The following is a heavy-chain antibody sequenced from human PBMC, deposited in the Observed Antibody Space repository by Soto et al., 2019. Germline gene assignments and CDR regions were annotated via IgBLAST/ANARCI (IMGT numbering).Heavy chain of an antibody. CDR2: ISSSSSYI. D-gene: IGHD3-3*01. CDR3: ARDGRFVEASCVDV. Sequence: EVQLVESGGGLVKPGGSLSLSCAASGFTFSSYSMNWVRQAPGKGLEWVSSISSSSSYIYYADSVKGRFTISRDNPKNALYLQMNSLRAEDTAVYYCARDGRFVEASCVDVWGQGTTVTVSS. J-gene: IGHJ6*02. V-gene: IGHV3-21*01. CDR1: GFTFSSYS.